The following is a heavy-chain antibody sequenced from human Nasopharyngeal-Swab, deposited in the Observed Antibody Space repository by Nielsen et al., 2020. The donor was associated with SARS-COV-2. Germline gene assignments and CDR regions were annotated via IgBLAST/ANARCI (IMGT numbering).Heavy chain of an antibody. CDR2: INAGNGNT. CDR3: ARYRDGYSYGMDV. D-gene: IGHD5-24*01. J-gene: IGHJ6*02. Sequence: ASVKVSCKASGYTFSSYTMHWVRQAPGQRLEWMGWINAGNGNTKYSQKFQGRVTITADKSTSTAYMELSSLRSEDTAVYYCARYRDGYSYGMDVWGQGTTVTVSS. CDR1: GYTFSSYT. V-gene: IGHV1-3*01.